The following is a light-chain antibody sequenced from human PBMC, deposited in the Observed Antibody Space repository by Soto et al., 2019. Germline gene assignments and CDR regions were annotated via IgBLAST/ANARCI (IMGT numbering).Light chain of an antibody. CDR3: GTWDISLSGGV. CDR2: EDN. J-gene: IGLJ3*02. CDR1: DSNLGNND. V-gene: IGLV1-51*02. Sequence: QSVLTQPPSVSAAPGQKVTISCSGGDSNLGNNDASWYQHLPGTTPKLIIYEDNKRPSGIPDRFSGSKSGTSATLGITGLQTGDEADYYCGTWDISLSGGVFGGGTKLTVL.